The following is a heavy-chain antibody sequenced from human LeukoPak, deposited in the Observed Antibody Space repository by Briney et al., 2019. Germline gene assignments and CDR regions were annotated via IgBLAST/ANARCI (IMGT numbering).Heavy chain of an antibody. D-gene: IGHD3-10*01. Sequence: PGGSLRLSCAASGFTFSSYAMSWVRQPPGKGLEWVSAISGSGGSTYYADSVKGRFTISRDNPKNTLYLQMSSMRAEDTAVYYCAKDLSSLWPNYFDYWGQGTLVTVSS. CDR3: AKDLSSLWPNYFDY. CDR2: ISGSGGST. J-gene: IGHJ4*02. V-gene: IGHV3-23*01. CDR1: GFTFSSYA.